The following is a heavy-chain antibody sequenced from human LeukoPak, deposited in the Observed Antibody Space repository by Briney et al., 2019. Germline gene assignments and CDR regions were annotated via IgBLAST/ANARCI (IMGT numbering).Heavy chain of an antibody. CDR3: AKEFHDFWSGYNWGDNWFDP. V-gene: IGHV3-30*02. J-gene: IGHJ5*02. Sequence: GGSLRLSCAVSGFTFNSYGMHWVRQAPGKGLEWGAFIRYDGRNKYYGDSVKGRFTISRDNSKKMLYLQMNSLRPEDTAVYYCAKEFHDFWSGYNWGDNWFDPWGQGTLVTVSS. CDR1: GFTFNSYG. D-gene: IGHD3-3*01. CDR2: IRYDGRNK.